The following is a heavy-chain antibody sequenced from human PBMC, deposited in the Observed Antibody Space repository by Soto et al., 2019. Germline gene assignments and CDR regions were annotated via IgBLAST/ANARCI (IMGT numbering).Heavy chain of an antibody. V-gene: IGHV6-1*01. CDR3: VRGGLERGKWNWFDP. D-gene: IGHD1-1*01. CDR1: GDSVSSNSAA. CDR2: TYYRSKWYN. Sequence: SQTLSLTCAISGDSVSSNSAAWNWIRQSPSRGLEWLGRTYYRSKWYNDYAISVKSRITINPDTSKNQFSLQLNSVTPEDMAVYYCVRGGLERGKWNWFDPWGQGTLVTVSS. J-gene: IGHJ5*02.